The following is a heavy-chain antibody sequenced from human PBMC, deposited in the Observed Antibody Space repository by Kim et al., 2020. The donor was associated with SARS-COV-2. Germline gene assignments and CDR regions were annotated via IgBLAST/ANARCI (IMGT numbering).Heavy chain of an antibody. CDR3: ARVGEDLPDAFDI. J-gene: IGHJ3*02. V-gene: IGHV1-2*06. Sequence: ASVKVSCKASGYTFTGYYMHWVRQAPGQGLEWMGRINPNSGGTNYAQKFQGRVTMTRDTSISTAYMELSRLRSDDTAVYYCARVGEDLPDAFDIWGQGTMVTVSS. D-gene: IGHD1-26*01. CDR2: INPNSGGT. CDR1: GYTFTGYY.